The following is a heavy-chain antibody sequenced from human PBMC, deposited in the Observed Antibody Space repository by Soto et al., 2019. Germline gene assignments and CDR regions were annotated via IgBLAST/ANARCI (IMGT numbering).Heavy chain of an antibody. Sequence: GGSLRLSCTVSGFTFGDYVMHWFRQAPGKGLEWVSSITSKAYGATTEYAASVKGRFTISRDDSKSVAYLQMDSLQAEDTGVYYCSRDYNSRAFDYWGQGTLVTVSS. V-gene: IGHV3-49*03. CDR3: SRDYNSRAFDY. CDR1: GFTFGDYV. D-gene: IGHD6-25*01. CDR2: ITSKAYGATT. J-gene: IGHJ4*02.